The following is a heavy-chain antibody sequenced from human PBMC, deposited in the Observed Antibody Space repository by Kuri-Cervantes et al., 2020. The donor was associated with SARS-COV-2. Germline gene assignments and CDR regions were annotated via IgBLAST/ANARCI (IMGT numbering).Heavy chain of an antibody. CDR3: ARAYTSGVLLWSLLGY. CDR2: ISYDGSNK. Sequence: GESLKISCAASGFTFSSYAMHWVRQAPGKGLEWVAVISYDGSNKYYADSVKSRFTISRDNSKNTLYLQMNSLRAEDTAVYYCARAYTSGVLLWSLLGYWGQGTLVTVSS. CDR1: GFTFSSYA. V-gene: IGHV3-30-3*01. D-gene: IGHD3-10*01. J-gene: IGHJ4*02.